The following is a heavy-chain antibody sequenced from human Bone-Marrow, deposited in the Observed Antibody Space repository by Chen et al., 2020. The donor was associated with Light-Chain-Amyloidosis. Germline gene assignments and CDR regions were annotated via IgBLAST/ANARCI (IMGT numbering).Heavy chain of an antibody. CDR2: IYPDDSDA. V-gene: IGHV5-51*01. CDR1: GYTFPNYW. D-gene: IGHD5-12*01. CDR3: ARRRDGYNFDY. J-gene: IGHJ4*02. Sequence: EVQLEQSGPEVKKPGESLKISCKGSGYTFPNYWIGWVRQMPGKGLEWMGVIYPDDSDARYSPPFEGQVTISADKSITTAYLQWRSLKASDTAMYYCARRRDGYNFDYWGQGTLVTVSS.